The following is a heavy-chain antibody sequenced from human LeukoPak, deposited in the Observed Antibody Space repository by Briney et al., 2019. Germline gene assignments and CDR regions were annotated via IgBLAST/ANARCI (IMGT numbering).Heavy chain of an antibody. D-gene: IGHD1-26*01. Sequence: GGSLRLSCAASGFPFSNYGMHWVRQAPGKGLEWVSVISYDGSNKYYADSVKGRFTISRDNSKNTLYLQMNSLRAEDTAMYYCAKNSGSTALWGQGTLVTVS. CDR1: GFPFSNYG. J-gene: IGHJ4*02. CDR3: AKNSGSTAL. CDR2: ISYDGSNK. V-gene: IGHV3-30*18.